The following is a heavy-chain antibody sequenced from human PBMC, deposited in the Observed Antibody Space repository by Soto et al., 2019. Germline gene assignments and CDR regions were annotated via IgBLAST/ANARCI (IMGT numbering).Heavy chain of an antibody. CDR1: GDTFTSYY. CDR2: INPSGGST. Sequence: ASVKVSCKASGDTFTSYYMHWVRQAPGQGLEWMGIINPSGGSTSYAQKFQGRVTMTRDTSTSTVYMELSSLRSEDTAVYYCARDGTHILEWLLRNRYNWFDPWGQGTLVTVSS. J-gene: IGHJ5*02. D-gene: IGHD3-3*01. V-gene: IGHV1-46*01. CDR3: ARDGTHILEWLLRNRYNWFDP.